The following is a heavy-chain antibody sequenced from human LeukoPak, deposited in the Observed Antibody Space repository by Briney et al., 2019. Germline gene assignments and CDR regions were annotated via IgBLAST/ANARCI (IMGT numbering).Heavy chain of an antibody. V-gene: IGHV5-51*01. CDR2: IYPSDSDT. D-gene: IGHD4-11*01. CDR1: GYSFSNYW. J-gene: IGHJ4*02. CDR3: VRRHSDFYFDC. Sequence: GESLKISCKAAGYSFSNYWIGWVRQMPGKGLEWMGIIYPSDSDTRYSPSFQRQVTISADKSITTAYLQWSSLKASDTAMYYCVRRHSDFYFDCWGQGALVTVSS.